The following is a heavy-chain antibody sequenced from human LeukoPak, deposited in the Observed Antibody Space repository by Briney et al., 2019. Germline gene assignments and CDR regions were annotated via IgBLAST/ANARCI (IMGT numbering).Heavy chain of an antibody. CDR2: ISAYNGNT. D-gene: IGHD3-16*02. CDR1: GYTFTSYG. Sequence: VASVKVSCKASGYTFTSYGISWVRQAPGQGLEWMGWISAYNGNTNYAQKLQGRATMTTDTSTSTAYMELRSLRSDDTAVYYCARATFGGVIVAPDYWGQGTLVTVSS. J-gene: IGHJ4*02. V-gene: IGHV1-18*01. CDR3: ARATFGGVIVAPDY.